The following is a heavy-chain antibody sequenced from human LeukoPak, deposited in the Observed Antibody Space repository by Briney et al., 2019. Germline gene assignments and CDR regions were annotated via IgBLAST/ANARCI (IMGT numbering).Heavy chain of an antibody. Sequence: SETLSLTCTVSGGSTSSSSYYWGWIRQPPGKGLEWIGSIYYSGSTYYNPSLKSRVTISVDTSKNQFSPKLSSVTAADTAVYYCARVERLRLGELSSNAFDIWGQGTMVTVSS. D-gene: IGHD3-16*02. CDR2: IYYSGST. V-gene: IGHV4-39*07. CDR1: GGSTSSSSYY. CDR3: ARVERLRLGELSSNAFDI. J-gene: IGHJ3*02.